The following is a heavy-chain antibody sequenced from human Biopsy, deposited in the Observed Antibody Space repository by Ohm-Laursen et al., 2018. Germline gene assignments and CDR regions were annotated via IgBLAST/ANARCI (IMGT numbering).Heavy chain of an antibody. D-gene: IGHD3-22*01. CDR1: GDSISSYY. Sequence: TLSLTCTVSGDSISSYYWSWIRQPPGKGLEWIGYVYYTGSTDYNPSLQSRVTISVDTSKNHFSLRLRSVTPSDTAIYYCARDRGYYSDRTVPGYFDLWGRGTLVTVSS. V-gene: IGHV4-59*01. CDR2: VYYTGST. CDR3: ARDRGYYSDRTVPGYFDL. J-gene: IGHJ2*01.